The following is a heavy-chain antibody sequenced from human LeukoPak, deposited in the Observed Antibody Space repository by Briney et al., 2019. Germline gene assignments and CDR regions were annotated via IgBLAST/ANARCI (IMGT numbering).Heavy chain of an antibody. V-gene: IGHV1-2*02. J-gene: IGHJ4*02. CDR1: GYTFTSYG. CDR3: ARDGGSQKNIDY. D-gene: IGHD1-26*01. CDR2: INPNSGGT. Sequence: GASAKVSCKASGYTFTSYGISWVRQAPGQGLEGMGWINPNSGGTNYAQKFQGRVTMTRDTSISTAYMELSRLRSDDTAVYYCARDGGSQKNIDYWGQGTLVTVSS.